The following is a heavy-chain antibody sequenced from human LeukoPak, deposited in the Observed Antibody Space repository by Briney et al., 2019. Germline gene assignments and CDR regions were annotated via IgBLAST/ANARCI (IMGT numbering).Heavy chain of an antibody. CDR1: GFTFSSYW. CDR3: ARESDHYCSGGSCYQEVVDYFDY. V-gene: IGHV3-74*01. D-gene: IGHD2-15*01. Sequence: PGGSLRLSCAASGFTFSSYWMHWVRQAPGKGLVWVSRINSDGSSTSYADSVKGRFTISRDNAKNTLYLQMNSLRAEDTAVYYCARESDHYCSGGSCYQEVVDYFDYWGQGTLVTVSS. CDR2: INSDGSST. J-gene: IGHJ4*02.